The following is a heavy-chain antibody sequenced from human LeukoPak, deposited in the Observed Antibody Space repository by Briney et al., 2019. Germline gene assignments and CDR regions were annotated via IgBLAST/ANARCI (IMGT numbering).Heavy chain of an antibody. CDR2: ISSSSSTI. CDR1: GFTFSSYS. V-gene: IGHV3-48*01. CDR3: AKIRSTVTREGNNWFDP. D-gene: IGHD4-17*01. Sequence: GGSLRLSCAASGFTFSSYSMNWVRQAPGKGLEWVSYISSSSSTIYYADSVKGRFTISRDNSKNTLYLQMNSLRAEDTAVYYCAKIRSTVTREGNNWFDPWGQGTLVTVSS. J-gene: IGHJ5*02.